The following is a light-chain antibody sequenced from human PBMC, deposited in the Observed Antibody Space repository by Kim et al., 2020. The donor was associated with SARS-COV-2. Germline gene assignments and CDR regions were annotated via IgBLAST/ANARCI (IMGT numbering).Light chain of an antibody. Sequence: SALTQPASVSGSPGQSITITCTGTSSDVGGSNYVAWYQQHTGKAPKLMIYDVSNRPSGVSNRFSGSKSGNTASLTISGLQAEDEADYYCSSYTSSSTLEVFGTGTKVTVL. CDR2: DVS. J-gene: IGLJ1*01. CDR3: SSYTSSSTLEV. CDR1: SSDVGGSNY. V-gene: IGLV2-14*03.